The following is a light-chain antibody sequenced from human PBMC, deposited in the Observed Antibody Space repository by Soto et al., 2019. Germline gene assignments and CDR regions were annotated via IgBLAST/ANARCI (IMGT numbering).Light chain of an antibody. CDR3: AAWDDSLLYV. CDR2: RNN. V-gene: IGLV1-47*01. J-gene: IGLJ1*01. Sequence: QAVLTQPPSASGTPGQRVTISCSGSSSNIGSNYVYWYQQLPGTAPKLLIYRNNQRPSGVPDRFSGSKSGTSASLAISALRSEDEADYYCAAWDDSLLYVFGTGTKLTVL. CDR1: SSNIGSNY.